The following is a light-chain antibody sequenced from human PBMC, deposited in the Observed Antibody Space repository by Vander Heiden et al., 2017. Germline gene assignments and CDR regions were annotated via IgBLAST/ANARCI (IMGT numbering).Light chain of an antibody. V-gene: IGLV2-14*03. Sequence: QSALTQPPSVSGSPAQSITISCAGTSSDVGNDNYVSWYQQHPGKAPKLVIYDVTNRPSGVSNRFAGAKSGNTASLTISGLQPEDEADYYCSSYTTSSTQVFGTGTKVTVL. CDR3: SSYTTSSTQV. CDR1: SSDVGNDNY. J-gene: IGLJ1*01. CDR2: DVT.